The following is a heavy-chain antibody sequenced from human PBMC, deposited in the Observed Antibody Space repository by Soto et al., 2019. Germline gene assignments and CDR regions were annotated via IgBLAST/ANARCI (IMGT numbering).Heavy chain of an antibody. Sequence: GESRKSSCRTSGYRFTSYWIAWVRQMPGKGLEWMGIIFPNDSDTRYSPSFQGQVTISADRSTSTVFLQWASLKASDTAVYFCARKDKSGYFNWFDPWSQGTLVTVSS. CDR2: IFPNDSDT. D-gene: IGHD3-22*01. CDR3: ARKDKSGYFNWFDP. CDR1: GYRFTSYW. J-gene: IGHJ5*02. V-gene: IGHV5-51*01.